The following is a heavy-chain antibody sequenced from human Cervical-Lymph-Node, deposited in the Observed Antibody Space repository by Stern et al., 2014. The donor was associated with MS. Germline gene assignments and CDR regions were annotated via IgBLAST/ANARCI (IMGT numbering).Heavy chain of an antibody. V-gene: IGHV5-51*01. CDR2: IYPDDSDA. J-gene: IGHJ3*02. CDR1: GYNFNIYW. CDR3: ARLHFGDYGRNVFDI. Sequence: VQLVQSGAEVKKPGESLKISCKGSGYNFNIYWIGWVRQMPGKGLEWMAMIYPDDSDARYSTSCQGQVTISGDKSVSTAYLQWSSLKASDTAMYYCARLHFGDYGRNVFDIWGQGTMVTVSS. D-gene: IGHD4-17*01.